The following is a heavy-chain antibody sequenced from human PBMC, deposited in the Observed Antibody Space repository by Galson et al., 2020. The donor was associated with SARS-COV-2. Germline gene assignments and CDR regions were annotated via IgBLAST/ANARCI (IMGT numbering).Heavy chain of an antibody. CDR2: IYWDDDK. CDR3: AHRVNTAMVLGFDY. Sequence: SGPTLVKPTQTLTLTCTFSGFSLSTSAVGVGWIRQPPGNALEWLALIYWDDDKRYSPSLKSRLTITKDTSKNQVVLTMTNMDPVDTATYYCAHRVNTAMVLGFDYWGQGTLVTVSS. D-gene: IGHD5-18*01. J-gene: IGHJ4*02. V-gene: IGHV2-5*02. CDR1: GFSLSTSAVG.